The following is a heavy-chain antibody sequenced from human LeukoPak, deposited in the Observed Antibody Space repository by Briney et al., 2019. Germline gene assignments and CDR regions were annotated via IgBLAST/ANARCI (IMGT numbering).Heavy chain of an antibody. Sequence: PGGSLRLSCAASGFTFSSYAMSWVRQAPGKGLEWVSTISGGGSNTYYADSVKGRFTISRDNSKNTLYLQMNSLRAEDTAIFYCAKIYKWPNLDYWGQGTLVTVSS. CDR1: GFTFSSYA. CDR3: AKIYKWPNLDY. CDR2: ISGGGSNT. D-gene: IGHD1-20*01. V-gene: IGHV3-23*01. J-gene: IGHJ4*02.